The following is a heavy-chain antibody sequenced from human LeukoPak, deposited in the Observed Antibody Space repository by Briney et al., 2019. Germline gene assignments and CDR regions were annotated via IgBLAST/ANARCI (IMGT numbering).Heavy chain of an antibody. CDR1: GFTFNRHW. CDR2: IKEDGSEK. Sequence: GGSLRLSCTASGFTFNRHWMTWVRQAPGKGLEWVANIKEDGSEKKYVDSVKGRFTISRDNAKNSLYLQMNSLRVEDTAVYYCAELGITMIGGVWGKGTTVTISS. V-gene: IGHV3-7*01. CDR3: AELGITMIGGV. J-gene: IGHJ6*04. D-gene: IGHD3-10*02.